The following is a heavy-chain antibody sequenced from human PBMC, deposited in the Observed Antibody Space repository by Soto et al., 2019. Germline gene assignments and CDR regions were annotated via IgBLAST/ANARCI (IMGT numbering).Heavy chain of an antibody. CDR1: GGTFSSYA. CDR3: AIEVCSSYSCYKGYYYYGMDV. D-gene: IGHD2-2*02. V-gene: IGHV1-69*01. CDR2: IIPIFGTA. Sequence: QVQLVQSGAEVKKPGSSVKVSCKASGGTFSSYAISWVRQAPGQGLEWMGGIIPIFGTANYAQKFQGRFTITADESTSAAYMELSSLTSEETAVYYWAIEVCSSYSCYKGYYYYGMDVWGQGTTVTVSS. J-gene: IGHJ6*02.